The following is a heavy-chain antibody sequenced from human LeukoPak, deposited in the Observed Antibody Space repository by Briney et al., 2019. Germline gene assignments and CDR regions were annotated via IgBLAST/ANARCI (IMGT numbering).Heavy chain of an antibody. V-gene: IGHV4-34*01. CDR1: GGSFSGYY. CDR2: INHSGST. J-gene: IGHJ5*02. Sequence: SETLSLTCADYGGSFSGYYWRWIRQPPGKGLEWVGEINHSGSTNYNPSLKSRVTISVDTSKNQFSLKLSSVTAADTAVSYCASSMVYGRWFDPWGQGTLVTVSS. D-gene: IGHD2-8*01. CDR3: ASSMVYGRWFDP.